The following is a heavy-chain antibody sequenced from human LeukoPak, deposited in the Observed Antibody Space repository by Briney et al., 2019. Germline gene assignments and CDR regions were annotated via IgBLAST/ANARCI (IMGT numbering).Heavy chain of an antibody. V-gene: IGHV4-34*01. CDR2: INHSGST. D-gene: IGHD4-17*01. Sequence: ETLSLTCAVYGGSFSGYYWSWIRQPPGKGLEWIGEINHSGSTNYNPSLKSRVTISVDTSKNQFSLRLSSVTAADTAVYYCARDFNGYGDYDQIRLDYWGQGTLVTVSS. CDR3: ARDFNGYGDYDQIRLDY. CDR1: GGSFSGYY. J-gene: IGHJ4*02.